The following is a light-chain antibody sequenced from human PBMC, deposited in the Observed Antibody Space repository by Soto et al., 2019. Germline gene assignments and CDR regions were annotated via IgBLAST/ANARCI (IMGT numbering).Light chain of an antibody. CDR2: LAS. CDR3: QQYDSYSRT. J-gene: IGKJ2*01. Sequence: DIQMTQSPSTLSASVGDRVTITCRASQSISSWLAWYQQKPGKAPKLLIYLASSLESGVPSRFSGSGSGTEFTLTISSLQPDDFATYYCQQYDSYSRTVGQGTKLEI. CDR1: QSISSW. V-gene: IGKV1-5*03.